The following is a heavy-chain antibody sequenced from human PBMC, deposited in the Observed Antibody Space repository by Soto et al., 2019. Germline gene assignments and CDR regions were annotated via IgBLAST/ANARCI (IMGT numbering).Heavy chain of an antibody. CDR1: GFTFSKYA. CDR3: AKDILKTGLDGFEI. CDR2: SSGSGGSR. Sequence: EVHLLGSGGGTVPPGGSLRLSCAASGFTFSKYAMSWVRQAPGRGLEWVWASSGSGGSRYHADSVKGRFAISRDNSKNTLFLQMNSLRADDTAIYDCAKDILKTGLDGFEIWGQGTMVTVSS. D-gene: IGHD1-1*01. J-gene: IGHJ3*02. V-gene: IGHV3-23*01.